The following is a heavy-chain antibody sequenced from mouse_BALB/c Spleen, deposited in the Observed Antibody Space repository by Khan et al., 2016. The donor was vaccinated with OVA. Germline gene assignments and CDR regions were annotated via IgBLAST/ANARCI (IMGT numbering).Heavy chain of an antibody. Sequence: QIQLVQSGPELKKPGETVKISCKASGYTFTNYGMNWVKQAPGKGLKWMGWINTYTGEPTYADDFKGRFVFSLETSASTAYLQISNLKYEDMTTYLCARISSGWYSEVWGARTTITVSS. CDR2: INTYTGEP. CDR1: GYTFTNYG. CDR3: ARISSGWYSEV. J-gene: IGHJ1*01. D-gene: IGHD6-2*01. V-gene: IGHV9-1*02.